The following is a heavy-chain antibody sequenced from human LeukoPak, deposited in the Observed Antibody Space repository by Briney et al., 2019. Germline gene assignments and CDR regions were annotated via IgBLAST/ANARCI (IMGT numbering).Heavy chain of an antibody. J-gene: IGHJ6*03. CDR3: ARGDFCSSSNCYLRPMDV. CDR2: IYYSGST. CDR1: GASITSYY. V-gene: IGHV4-59*01. Sequence: KPSETLSLACTVSGASITSYYWSWIRQPPGKGPEWIGYIYYSGSTTYNPSLKSRVTMSVDTAKNQFSLKLRSVTAADTAVYYCARGDFCSSSNCYLRPMDVWGKGTTVTVSS. D-gene: IGHD2-2*01.